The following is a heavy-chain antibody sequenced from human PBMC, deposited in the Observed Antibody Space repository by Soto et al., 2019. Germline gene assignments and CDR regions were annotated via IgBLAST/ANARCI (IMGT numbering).Heavy chain of an antibody. D-gene: IGHD2-2*01. CDR3: ARDLAYCSSTSCYGPDAHYYGMDV. CDR2: INPNSGGT. Sequence: ASVKVSCKASGHTFTGYYMHWVRQAPGQGLEWMGWINPNSGGTNYAQKFQGRVTMTRDTSISTAYMELSRLRSDDTAVYYCARDLAYCSSTSCYGPDAHYYGMDVWGQGTTVTVSS. J-gene: IGHJ6*02. V-gene: IGHV1-2*02. CDR1: GHTFTGYY.